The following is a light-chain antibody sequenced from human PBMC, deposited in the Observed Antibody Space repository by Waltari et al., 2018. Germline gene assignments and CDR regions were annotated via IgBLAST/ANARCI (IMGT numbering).Light chain of an antibody. CDR1: SNDVGSFNL. CDR2: EVN. J-gene: IGLJ2*01. Sequence: QSALTQPASVSGSPGQSITISCTGTSNDVGSFNLVSWYQQHPGKAPTLMIYEVNNRPSGISSRFSGSKSGDTASLTISGLQAEDEAHYYYCSYAVSSTLVFGGGTKVTVL. V-gene: IGLV2-23*02. CDR3: CSYAVSSTLV.